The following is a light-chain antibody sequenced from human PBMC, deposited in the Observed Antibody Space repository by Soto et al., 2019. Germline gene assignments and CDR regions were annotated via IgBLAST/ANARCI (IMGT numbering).Light chain of an antibody. Sequence: QSALTQPRSVSGSPGQSVTISCTGTSSDVGGYNYVSWYQQHPGKAPKLMIYDVSKRPSGVPDRFSGSKSGNTASLTISGLQAEDEADYYCFSYAGSYPNWVFGGGTQLTGL. CDR1: SSDVGGYNY. J-gene: IGLJ3*02. V-gene: IGLV2-11*01. CDR3: FSYAGSYPNWV. CDR2: DVS.